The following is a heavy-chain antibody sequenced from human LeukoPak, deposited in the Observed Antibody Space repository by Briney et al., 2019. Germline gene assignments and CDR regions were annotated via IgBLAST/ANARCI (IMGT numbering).Heavy chain of an antibody. Sequence: KPSETLSLTCTVSGGSISSYYWSWIRQPPGKGLEWIGYIYHSGSTYYNPSLKSRVTISVDRSKNQFSLKLSSVTAADTAVYYCARRIAARPRGKGLFIDYWGQGTLVTVSS. CDR1: GGSISSYY. CDR3: ARRIAARPRGKGLFIDY. V-gene: IGHV4-59*04. J-gene: IGHJ4*02. D-gene: IGHD6-6*01. CDR2: IYHSGST.